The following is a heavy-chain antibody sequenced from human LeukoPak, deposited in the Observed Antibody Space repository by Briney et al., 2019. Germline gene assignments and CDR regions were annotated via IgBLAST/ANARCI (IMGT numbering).Heavy chain of an antibody. CDR1: GDSISSDY. J-gene: IGHJ4*02. CDR3: ACSMIVVVIFDY. V-gene: IGHV4-59*08. D-gene: IGHD3-22*01. Sequence: RTSETLSLTCNVSGDSISSDYWSWIRQPPGKGLEWIGHIYYSGSTNYNPSLKSRVTISVDASKNHFSLKLSSVTAADTAVYYCACSMIVVVIFDYWGQGTLVTVSS. CDR2: IYYSGST.